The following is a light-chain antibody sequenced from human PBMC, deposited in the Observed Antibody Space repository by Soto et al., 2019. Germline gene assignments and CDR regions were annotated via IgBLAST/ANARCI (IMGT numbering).Light chain of an antibody. J-gene: IGKJ2*02. V-gene: IGKV3-20*01. CDR1: QTVWSNY. Sequence: EVVLMQSPGTLSLSPGERATLSCRASQTVWSNYLAWVQHRPGQAPRLVIYGASRRATGIPDRFTGSGSGTDFTLNISRLEPEDFAVYYCHQYADSRTFGQGTKLEIK. CDR3: HQYADSRT. CDR2: GAS.